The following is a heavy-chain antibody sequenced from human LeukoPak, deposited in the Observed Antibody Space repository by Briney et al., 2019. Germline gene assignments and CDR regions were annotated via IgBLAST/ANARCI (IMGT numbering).Heavy chain of an antibody. J-gene: IGHJ4*01. CDR1: GYTLTALA. CDR2: FDSEEYDT. Sequence: GASVKVSCKVSGYTLTALALHWVRQAPGKWVEWSGGFDSEEYDTIYAQKFQGRITMTEDTSTDTAYMELGGLSFEATAVYSCATLEPEHGDFGGLAYWGPGTLVTASS. V-gene: IGHV1-24*01. D-gene: IGHD4-17*01. CDR3: ATLEPEHGDFGGLAY.